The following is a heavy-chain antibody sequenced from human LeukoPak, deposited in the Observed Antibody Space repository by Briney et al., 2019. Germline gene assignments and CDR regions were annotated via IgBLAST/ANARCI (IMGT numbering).Heavy chain of an antibody. CDR3: ARVSSGRYYFDY. J-gene: IGHJ4*02. V-gene: IGHV4-4*07. Sequence: SETLSFTCTVSGGSIDNYYWSWIRQPAGKGLEWIGLIYSSGSTNYNPSLKSRVTISVDTSKNQFSLKLSSVTAADTAVYYCARVSSGRYYFDYWGQGTLVTVSS. CDR2: IYSSGST. CDR1: GGSIDNYY. D-gene: IGHD3-22*01.